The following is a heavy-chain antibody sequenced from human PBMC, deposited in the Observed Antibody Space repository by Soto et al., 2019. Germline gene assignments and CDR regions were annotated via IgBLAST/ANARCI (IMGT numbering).Heavy chain of an antibody. CDR1: GFTFSSSA. CDR3: AKEPYSSSWYWFDP. Sequence: GGSLRLSCAASGFTFSSSAMSWVRQAPGKGLEWVSATTGSGGSTYYADSVKGRFTISRDNSKNTLYLQMNSLRAEDTAIYYCAKEPYSSSWYWFDPWGQGTLVTVS. J-gene: IGHJ5*02. CDR2: TTGSGGST. D-gene: IGHD6-13*01. V-gene: IGHV3-23*01.